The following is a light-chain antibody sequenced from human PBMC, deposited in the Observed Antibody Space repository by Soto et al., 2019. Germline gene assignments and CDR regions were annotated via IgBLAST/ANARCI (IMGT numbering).Light chain of an antibody. CDR3: SSFAGSYTHV. CDR2: EVS. Sequence: QSALTQPASVSGSPRQSITISCTGTSSDVGGYNYVSWYQHHPGKAPKLMIYEVSNRPSGVSNRFSGSKSGNTASLTISGLQAEDEADYFCSSFAGSYTHVFGTGTKLTVL. J-gene: IGLJ1*01. V-gene: IGLV2-14*01. CDR1: SSDVGGYNY.